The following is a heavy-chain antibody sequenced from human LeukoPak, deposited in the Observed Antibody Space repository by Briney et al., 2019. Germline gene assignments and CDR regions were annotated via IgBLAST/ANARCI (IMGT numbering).Heavy chain of an antibody. CDR1: GFTFSSYA. J-gene: IGHJ4*02. CDR2: ISGSGGST. CDR3: AKDAPVNIVVVPAANS. V-gene: IGHV3-23*01. D-gene: IGHD2-2*01. Sequence: PGGSLRLSCATSGFTFSSYAMSWVRQAPGKGLEWVSAISGSGGSTYYADSVKGRFTISRDNSKNTLYLQMDSLRAEDTAVYYCAKDAPVNIVVVPAANSWGQGTLVTVSS.